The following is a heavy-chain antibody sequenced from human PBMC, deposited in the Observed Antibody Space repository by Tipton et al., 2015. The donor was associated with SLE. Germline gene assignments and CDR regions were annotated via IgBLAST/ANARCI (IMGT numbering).Heavy chain of an antibody. CDR1: GFTFSSYW. CDR2: IKQDGSEK. V-gene: IGHV3-7*01. D-gene: IGHD1-7*01. CDR3: ASGNYEGSFDY. J-gene: IGHJ4*02. Sequence: SLRLSCAASGFTFSSYWMSWVRQAPGKGLEWVANIKQDGSEKYYVDSVKGRFTISRDNAKNSLYLQMNSLRAEDTAVYYCASGNYEGSFDYWGQGTLVTVSP.